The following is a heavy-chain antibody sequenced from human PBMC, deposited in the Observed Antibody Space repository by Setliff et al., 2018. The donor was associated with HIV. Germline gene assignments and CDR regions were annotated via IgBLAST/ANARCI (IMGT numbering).Heavy chain of an antibody. CDR2: IYTSGST. Sequence: SETLSLTCGVSGYSIRSGYYWSWIRQPAGKGLEWIGRIYTSGSTNYNPSLKSRVTISVDTSKNQFSLKLSSVSAADTAVYYCARAGYYSGWSGLDIWGQGTMVTVSS. J-gene: IGHJ3*02. V-gene: IGHV4-61*02. D-gene: IGHD6-19*01. CDR1: GYSIRSGYY. CDR3: ARAGYYSGWSGLDI.